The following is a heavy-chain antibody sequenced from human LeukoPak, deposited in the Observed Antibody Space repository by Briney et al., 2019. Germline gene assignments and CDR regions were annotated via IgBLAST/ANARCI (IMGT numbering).Heavy chain of an antibody. D-gene: IGHD3-3*01. Sequence: GGSLRLSCAASGFTFSSYGMHWVRQAPGKGLEWVAVIWYDGSNKYYADSVKGRFTISRDNSKNTLYLQMNSLRAEDTAVYYCAKDRRPVLRFLEWFSFDYWGQGTLVTVSS. J-gene: IGHJ4*02. CDR3: AKDRRPVLRFLEWFSFDY. CDR2: IWYDGSNK. CDR1: GFTFSSYG. V-gene: IGHV3-33*06.